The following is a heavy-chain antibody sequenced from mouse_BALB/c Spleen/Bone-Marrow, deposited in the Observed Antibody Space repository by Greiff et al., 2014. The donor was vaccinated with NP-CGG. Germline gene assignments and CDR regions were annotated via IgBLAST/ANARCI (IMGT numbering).Heavy chain of an antibody. D-gene: IGHD1-1*01. V-gene: IGHV5-9-3*01. CDR2: ISSGGSYT. J-gene: IGHJ1*01. CDR3: ARQDYYGSSPHWYFDV. Sequence: VQLQQPGGGLVKPGGSLKLSCAASGFTSSSYAMSWVRQTPEKRLEWVATISSGGSYTYYADSVKGRFTISRDTAKNTLYPQMSSLRSEDTAIYYCARQDYYGSSPHWYFDVWGAGTTVTVSS. CDR1: GFTSSSYA.